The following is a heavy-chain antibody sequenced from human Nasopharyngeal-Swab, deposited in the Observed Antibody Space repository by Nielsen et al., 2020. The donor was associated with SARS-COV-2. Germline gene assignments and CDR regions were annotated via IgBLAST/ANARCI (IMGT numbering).Heavy chain of an antibody. CDR2: IYPGDSGT. CDR3: ARQGAVAGYYYYYMDV. D-gene: IGHD6-19*01. CDR1: GYSFTSYW. V-gene: IGHV5-51*01. Sequence: GASLKISCKGSGYSFTSYWIGWVRQMPGKGLEWMGIIYPGDSGTRYSPSFQGQVTISADKSISTAYLQWSSLKASDTAMYYCARQGAVAGYYYYYMDVWGKGTTVTVSS. J-gene: IGHJ6*03.